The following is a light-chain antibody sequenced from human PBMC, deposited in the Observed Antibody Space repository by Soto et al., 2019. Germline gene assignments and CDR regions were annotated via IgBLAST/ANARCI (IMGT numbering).Light chain of an antibody. CDR1: PSDIGAYNY. V-gene: IGLV2-14*03. CDR3: GSYTISSTLMI. J-gene: IGLJ2*01. Sequence: QSALTQPASVSGSPGQSITISCSGTPSDIGAYNYVSWYQHLPGKAPKVIIYDVTNRPSGVSSRFSGSKSGTTASLTICGIQAEDEDNYYCGSYTISSTLMIFGGGTKVTVL. CDR2: DVT.